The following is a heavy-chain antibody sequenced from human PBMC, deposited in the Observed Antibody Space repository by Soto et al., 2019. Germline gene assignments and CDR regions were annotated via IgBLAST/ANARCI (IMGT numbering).Heavy chain of an antibody. D-gene: IGHD2-21*02. CDR3: ARAYCGGDCRRAEYFQH. J-gene: IGHJ1*01. CDR2: IYPGDSDT. V-gene: IGHV5-51*01. CDR1: GYSFTSYW. Sequence: GESLKISCKGSGYSFTSYWIGWVRQMPGKGLEWMGIIYPGDSDTRYSPSFQGQVTISADKSISTAYLQWSSLKASDTAMYYCARAYCGGDCRRAEYFQHWGQGTLVTVSS.